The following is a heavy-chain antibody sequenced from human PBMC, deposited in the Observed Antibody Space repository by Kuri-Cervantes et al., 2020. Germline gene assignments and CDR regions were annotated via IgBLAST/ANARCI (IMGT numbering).Heavy chain of an antibody. J-gene: IGHJ4*02. D-gene: IGHD3-10*02. V-gene: IGHV3-15*01. CDR3: TTDRYYYVAIYYFDY. Sequence: GESLKISCAASGFTFSNAWMSWVRQAPGKGLEWVGRIKSKTDGGTTDYAAPVKGRFTISRDDSKSTLYLQMNSLKTEDTAVYYCTTDRYYYVAIYYFDYWGQGTLVTVSS. CDR2: IKSKTDGGTT. CDR1: GFTFSNAW.